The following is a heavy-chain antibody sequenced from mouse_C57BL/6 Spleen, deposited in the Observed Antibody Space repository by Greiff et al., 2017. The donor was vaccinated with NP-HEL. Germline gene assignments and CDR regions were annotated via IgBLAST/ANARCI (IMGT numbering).Heavy chain of an antibody. CDR1: GYTFTSYW. J-gene: IGHJ4*01. Sequence: QVQLQQPGAELVRPGTSVKLSCKASGYTFTSYWMHWVKQRPGQGLEWIGVIDPSDSYTNYNQKFKGKATLTVDTSSSTAYMQLSSLTSEDSAVYYCARGDYPNYYAMDYWGQGTSVTVSS. CDR2: IDPSDSYT. D-gene: IGHD2-4*01. CDR3: ARGDYPNYYAMDY. V-gene: IGHV1-59*01.